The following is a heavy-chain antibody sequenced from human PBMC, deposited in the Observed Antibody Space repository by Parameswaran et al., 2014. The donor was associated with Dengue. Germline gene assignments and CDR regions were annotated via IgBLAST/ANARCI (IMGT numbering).Heavy chain of an antibody. CDR3: ARENVLRYFDRSYFDY. Sequence: ASETLSLTCTVSGGSISSYYWSWIRQPPGKGLEWIGYIYYSGSTNYNPSLKSRVTISVDTSKNQFSLKLSSVTAADTAVYYCARENVLRYFDRSYFDYWGQGTLVTVSS. D-gene: IGHD3-9*01. CDR1: GGSISSYY. CDR2: IYYSGST. V-gene: IGHV4-59*13. J-gene: IGHJ4*02.